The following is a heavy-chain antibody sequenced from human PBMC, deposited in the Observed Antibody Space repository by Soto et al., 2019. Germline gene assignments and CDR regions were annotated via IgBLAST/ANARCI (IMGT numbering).Heavy chain of an antibody. D-gene: IGHD6-6*01. CDR1: GGSFSGYY. CDR3: ARTSRFEY. Sequence: QVQLQQWGAGLLKPSETLSLTCAVYGGSFSGYYWSWIRQTPGKGLEWIGEINHSGRTNYNPSLKSQVTISVDTSKNQFYLKLSSVTDADTAVYYCARTSRFEYWGQGTLVTVSS. J-gene: IGHJ4*02. V-gene: IGHV4-34*01. CDR2: INHSGRT.